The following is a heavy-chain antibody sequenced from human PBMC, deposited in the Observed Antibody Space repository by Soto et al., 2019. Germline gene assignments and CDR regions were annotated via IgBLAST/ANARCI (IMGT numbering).Heavy chain of an antibody. Sequence: SDTLSLTCTVSGGAISSSGYYWSWIRQHPGKGLEWIGYIYYSGNTYYDPSLKSRVTISVDTSKNQFSLKLSSVTAADTAVYYCARECGNSCYTDYWGQGTLVTV. J-gene: IGHJ4*02. CDR1: GGAISSSGYY. CDR2: IYYSGNT. CDR3: ARECGNSCYTDY. V-gene: IGHV4-31*03. D-gene: IGHD2-15*01.